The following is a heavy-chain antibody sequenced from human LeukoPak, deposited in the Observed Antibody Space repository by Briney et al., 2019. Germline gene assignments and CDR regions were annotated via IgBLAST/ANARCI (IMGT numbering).Heavy chain of an antibody. D-gene: IGHD2-8*01. J-gene: IGHJ4*02. CDR3: ARESPEWRYFDY. CDR2: ISYDGIKK. CDR1: GITFSSYA. V-gene: IGHV3-30-3*01. Sequence: QPGGSLRLSCAASGITFSSYAMHWVRQPPGKGLEWVAVISYDGIKKYYADSVKGRFTISRDDSKNTLYLQMNSLRAEDTAVFYCARESPEWRYFDYWGQGTLVTVSS.